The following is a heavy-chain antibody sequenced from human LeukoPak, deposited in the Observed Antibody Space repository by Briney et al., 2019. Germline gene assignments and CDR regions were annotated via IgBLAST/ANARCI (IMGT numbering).Heavy chain of an antibody. V-gene: IGHV4-59*12. CDR1: GGSINLYY. J-gene: IGHJ5*02. Sequence: SETLSLTCTVSGGSINLYYWGWVRQPPGERLGWLGYISYSGSTSHNPSLKSRVTMSVDTFKNQFSLNLSSVTAADTAVYYCARDFWSGYYAWFDPWGQGTLVTVSS. CDR3: ARDFWSGYYAWFDP. CDR2: ISYSGST. D-gene: IGHD3-3*01.